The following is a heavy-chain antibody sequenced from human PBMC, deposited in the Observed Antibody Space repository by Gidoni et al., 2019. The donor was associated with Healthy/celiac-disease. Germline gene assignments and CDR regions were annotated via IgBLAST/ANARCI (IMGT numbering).Heavy chain of an antibody. CDR2: ISSSSSYI. CDR1: GFTSSSDS. J-gene: IGHJ6*02. CDR3: ASLTDVPYYYYGMDV. V-gene: IGHV3-21*01. Sequence: EVQLVESGGGLVKPGGSLELSCPASGFTSSSDSMNWVRQAPGKGLEWVSSISSSSSYIYYADSVKGRFTISRDNAKNSLYLQMNSLRAEDTAVYYCASLTDVPYYYYGMDVWGQGTTVTVSS.